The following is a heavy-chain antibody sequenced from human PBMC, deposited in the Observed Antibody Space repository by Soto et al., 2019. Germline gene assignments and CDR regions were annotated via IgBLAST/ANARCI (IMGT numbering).Heavy chain of an antibody. CDR1: GYTFTDYY. CDR2: INPNSGGT. Sequence: AAVKVSCKASGYTFTDYYIHWVRQAPGQGLEWMGWINPNSGGTNYAQKFQGRVTMTRDTSISTAYMELSRLISDDTAVYYCARGDVRVVASFDPWGQGALVTVSS. CDR3: ARGDVRVVASFDP. V-gene: IGHV1-2*02. D-gene: IGHD2-15*01. J-gene: IGHJ5*02.